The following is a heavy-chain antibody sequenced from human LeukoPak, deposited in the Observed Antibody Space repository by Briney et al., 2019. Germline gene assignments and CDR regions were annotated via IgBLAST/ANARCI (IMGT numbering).Heavy chain of an antibody. V-gene: IGHV1-18*04. D-gene: IGHD3-3*01. Sequence: ASVKVSCKASGYTFTGYYMHWVRQAPGQGLEWMGWISAYNGNTNYAQKLQGRVTMTTDTSTSTAYMELRSLRSDDTAVYYCAREYDFWSGRNWFDPWGQGTLVTVSS. CDR3: AREYDFWSGRNWFDP. CDR1: GYTFTGYY. CDR2: ISAYNGNT. J-gene: IGHJ5*02.